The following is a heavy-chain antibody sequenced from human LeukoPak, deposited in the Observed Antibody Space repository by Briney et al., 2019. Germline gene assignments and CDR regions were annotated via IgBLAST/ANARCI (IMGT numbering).Heavy chain of an antibody. D-gene: IGHD5-18*01. Sequence: SETLSLTCAVSGGSISSSNWWSWVRQPPGKGLEWIGEIYHSGSTNYNPSLKSRVTISADKSKNQFSLKLSSVSAADTAVYYCASSFVDTAMGSTPADYWGQGTPVTVSS. J-gene: IGHJ4*02. CDR1: GGSISSSNW. V-gene: IGHV4-4*02. CDR2: IYHSGST. CDR3: ASSFVDTAMGSTPADY.